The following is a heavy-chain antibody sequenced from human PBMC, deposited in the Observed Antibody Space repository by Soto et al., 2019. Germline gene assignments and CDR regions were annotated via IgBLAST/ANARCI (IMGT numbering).Heavy chain of an antibody. Sequence: GAPVKVSCKASGGTFSSYTISWVRQAPGQGLEWMGRIIPILGIANYAQKLQGRVTITADKSTSTAYMELSSLRSEDTAVYYCARDPWLRLRVVYAFDIWGQGTMVTVSS. J-gene: IGHJ3*02. CDR3: ARDPWLRLRVVYAFDI. CDR1: GGTFSSYT. V-gene: IGHV1-69*04. CDR2: IIPILGIA. D-gene: IGHD5-12*01.